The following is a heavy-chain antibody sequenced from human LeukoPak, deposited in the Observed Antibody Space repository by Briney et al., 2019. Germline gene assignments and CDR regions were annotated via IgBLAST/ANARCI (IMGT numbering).Heavy chain of an antibody. Sequence: TGGSLRVSCAASGFTFRAFAMSWVRQTPAKGLEWVSSISSRSSTIHYADSVKGRFTISRDAANKSLHLQMNGQRVEETGVYFCARDPPATGDYYFDYCGLGTLVTVSS. CDR1: GFTFRAFA. J-gene: IGHJ4*02. CDR3: ARDPPATGDYYFDY. V-gene: IGHV3-21*01. CDR2: ISSRSSTI.